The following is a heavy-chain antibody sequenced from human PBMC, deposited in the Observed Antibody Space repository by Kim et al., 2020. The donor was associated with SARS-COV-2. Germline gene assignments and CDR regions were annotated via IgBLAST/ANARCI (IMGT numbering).Heavy chain of an antibody. J-gene: IGHJ6*03. CDR2: ISSSSSYI. V-gene: IGHV3-21*01. Sequence: GGSLRLSCAASGFTFSSYSMNWVRQAPGKGLEWVSSISSSSSYIYYADSVKGRFTISRDNAKNSLYLQMNSLRAEDTAVYYCARIGDSGSYYYYYYMDVWGKGTTVTVSS. D-gene: IGHD1-26*01. CDR3: ARIGDSGSYYYYYYMDV. CDR1: GFTFSSYS.